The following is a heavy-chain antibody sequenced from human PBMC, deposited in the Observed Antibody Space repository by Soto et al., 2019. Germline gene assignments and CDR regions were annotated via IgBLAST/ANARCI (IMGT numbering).Heavy chain of an antibody. CDR3: ARSFVGRSYYDSSGYYAIDY. D-gene: IGHD3-22*01. CDR1: GGSISSGGYY. CDR2: IYYSGST. J-gene: IGHJ4*02. Sequence: SETLSLTCTVSGGSISSGGYYWSWIRQHPGKGLEWIGYIYYSGSTYYNPSLKSRVTISVDTSKNQFSLKLSSVTAADTAVYYCARSFVGRSYYDSSGYYAIDYWGQGTLVTVSS. V-gene: IGHV4-31*03.